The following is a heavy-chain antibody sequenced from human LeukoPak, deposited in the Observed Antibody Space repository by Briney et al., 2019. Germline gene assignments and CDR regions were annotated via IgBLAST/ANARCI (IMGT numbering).Heavy chain of an antibody. CDR2: ISSNGRST. D-gene: IGHD1-7*01. Sequence: QPGGSLRLSCAASGFTFSSYGMHWVRQAPGKGLEYVSDISSNGRSTYYADSVKGRFIISRDNSKNTLYLQMSSLRAEDTAVYYCVNLLGTTFYWGQGTLVTVSS. V-gene: IGHV3-64D*09. CDR3: VNLLGTTFY. J-gene: IGHJ4*02. CDR1: GFTFSSYG.